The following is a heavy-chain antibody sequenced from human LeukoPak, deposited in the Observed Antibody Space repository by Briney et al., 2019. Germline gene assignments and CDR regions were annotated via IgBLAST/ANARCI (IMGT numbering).Heavy chain of an antibody. CDR1: GGSISSSNW. D-gene: IGHD3-9*01. CDR3: ARRGDYDILTGCFDY. J-gene: IGHJ4*02. V-gene: IGHV4-4*02. Sequence: SETLSLTCAVSGGSISSSNWWSWVRQPPGKGLEWIGEIYHSGSTNYNPSLKSRVTISVDKSKNQFSLKLSSVTAADTAVYYCARRGDYDILTGCFDYWGQGTLVTGSS. CDR2: IYHSGST.